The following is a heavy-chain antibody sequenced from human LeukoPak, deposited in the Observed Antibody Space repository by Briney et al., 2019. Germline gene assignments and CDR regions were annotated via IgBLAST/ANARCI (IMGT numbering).Heavy chain of an antibody. D-gene: IGHD5-18*01. V-gene: IGHV1-69*13. J-gene: IGHJ4*02. CDR2: IIPIFGTA. CDR3: ASADTAMVRGFDY. CDR1: GGTFSSYA. Sequence: ASVKVSCKASGGTFSSYAISWVRQAPGQGLEWMGGIIPIFGTANYAQKFQGRVTITADESTSTAYMELSSLRSEDTAVYYCASADTAMVRGFDYWGQGTLVTVSS.